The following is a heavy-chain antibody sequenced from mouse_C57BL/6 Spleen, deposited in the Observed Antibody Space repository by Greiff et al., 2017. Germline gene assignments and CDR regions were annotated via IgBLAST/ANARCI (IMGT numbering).Heavy chain of an antibody. CDR3: ARGDYGSSLWYFDV. Sequence: EVQLQQSGPELVKPGASVKISCKASGYTFTDYYMNWVKQSHGKSLEWIGDINPNNGGTSYNQKFKGKATLTVDKSSSTAYMELRSLTSEDSAVYYCARGDYGSSLWYFDVWGTGTTVTVSS. V-gene: IGHV1-26*01. CDR1: GYTFTDYY. D-gene: IGHD1-1*01. J-gene: IGHJ1*03. CDR2: INPNNGGT.